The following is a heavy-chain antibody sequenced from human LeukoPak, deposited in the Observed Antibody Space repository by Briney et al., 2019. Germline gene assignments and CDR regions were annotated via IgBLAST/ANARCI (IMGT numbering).Heavy chain of an antibody. D-gene: IGHD4-17*01. CDR2: IYYSGST. Sequence: SETLSLTCTVSGGSISSSSYYWGWIRQPPGKGLEWIGSIYYSGSTYYNPSLKSRVTISVDTSKNQFSLKLSSVTAADTAVYYCARDLVTTGYYYYYYMDVWGKGTTVTVSS. V-gene: IGHV4-39*07. J-gene: IGHJ6*03. CDR1: GGSISSSSYY. CDR3: ARDLVTTGYYYYYYMDV.